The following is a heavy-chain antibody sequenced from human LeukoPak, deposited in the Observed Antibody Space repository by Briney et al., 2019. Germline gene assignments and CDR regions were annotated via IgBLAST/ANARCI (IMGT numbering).Heavy chain of an antibody. D-gene: IGHD4-17*01. V-gene: IGHV1-2*02. J-gene: IGHJ4*02. CDR2: INPNSGGT. Sequence: ASVKVSCKASGYTFTGYYMHWVRQAPGQGLEWMGGINPNSGGTNYAQRFQARVSMTRDTFISTAYMELSRLRSDDTAVYYCARQHDYGDYSFGYWGQGSLVTVSS. CDR1: GYTFTGYY. CDR3: ARQHDYGDYSFGY.